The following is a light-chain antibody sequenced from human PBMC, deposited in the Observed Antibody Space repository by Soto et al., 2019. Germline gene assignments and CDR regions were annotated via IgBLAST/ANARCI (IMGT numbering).Light chain of an antibody. V-gene: IGKV3-15*01. CDR1: KVVSTN. CDR2: GAS. Sequence: IVMTQSPATLSVSPGERATLSCRASKVVSTNLAWYQQKPGQAPRLLIYGASTRATGIPARFSGSGSGTEFTLTISSLQSDDIAVYCCQQYNYWPRTFGQGTKVEIK. J-gene: IGKJ1*01. CDR3: QQYNYWPRT.